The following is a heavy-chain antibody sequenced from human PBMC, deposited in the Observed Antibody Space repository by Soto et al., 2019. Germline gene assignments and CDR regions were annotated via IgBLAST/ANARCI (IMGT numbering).Heavy chain of an antibody. J-gene: IGHJ4*02. V-gene: IGHV6-1*01. CDR3: ARDDHCSGGSCYNLADY. D-gene: IGHD2-15*01. CDR1: GDSVSSHSAA. CDR2: TYYRSKWYN. Sequence: PSQTLSLTCAISGDSVSSHSAAWNWIRQSPSRGLEWLGRTYYRSKWYNDYAVSVKSRIITNPDTSKNQFSLQLNSVTPEDTAVYYCARDDHCSGGSCYNLADYWGQGTLVTVSS.